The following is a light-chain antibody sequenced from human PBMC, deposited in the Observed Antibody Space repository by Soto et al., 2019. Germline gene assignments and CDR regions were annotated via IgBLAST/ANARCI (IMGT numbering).Light chain of an antibody. V-gene: IGLV1-40*01. CDR3: QSYDSSLSGWV. CDR2: GNT. CDR1: SSNIGADYG. J-gene: IGLJ3*02. Sequence: QLVLTQPPSVSGAPGQRVTISCTGSSSNIGADYGVHWYQQLPGTAPKLLIYGNTDRPSGVPDRFSGSKSGTSASLAITGLQAEDEADYYCQSYDSSLSGWVFGGGTKLTVL.